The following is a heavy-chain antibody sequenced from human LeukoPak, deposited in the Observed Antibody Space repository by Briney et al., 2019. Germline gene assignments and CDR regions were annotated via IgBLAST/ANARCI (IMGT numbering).Heavy chain of an antibody. V-gene: IGHV1-18*01. CDR3: ARDCSGGSCYSSSSQPFDY. Sequence: GASVKVSCQASGYTHTSYGISWVRQAPGQGLEWMGCISAYNGNTNYAQKLQGRVTMPPDTSTSTAYMELRSLRSDDTAVYYCARDCSGGSCYSSSSQPFDYWGQGTLVTVSS. CDR1: GYTHTSYG. J-gene: IGHJ4*02. D-gene: IGHD2-15*01. CDR2: ISAYNGNT.